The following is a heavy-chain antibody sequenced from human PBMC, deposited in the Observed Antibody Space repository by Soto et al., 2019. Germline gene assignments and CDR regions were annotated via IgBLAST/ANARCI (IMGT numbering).Heavy chain of an antibody. CDR3: AGGFDILTGYPSGPFDY. CDR1: GYTFTSYA. Sequence: ASVKVSCKASGYTFTSYAMHWVRQAPGQRLEWMGWINAANGNTKYSQKFQGRVTITRDTSASTAFMELSSLRSEDTAVYYCAGGFDILTGYPSGPFDYRGQGTLVTVSS. D-gene: IGHD3-9*01. CDR2: INAANGNT. J-gene: IGHJ4*02. V-gene: IGHV1-3*01.